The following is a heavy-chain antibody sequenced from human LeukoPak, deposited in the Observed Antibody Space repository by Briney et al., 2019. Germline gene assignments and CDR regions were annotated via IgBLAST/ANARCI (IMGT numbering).Heavy chain of an antibody. Sequence: PSETLSLTCTVSGGSISSYYWSWIRQPPGRGLEWIGYIYYSGSTNYNPSLKSRVTISVDTSKNQFSLKLSSVTAADTAVYYCARGLVLRYFDWFDYWGQGTLVTVSS. CDR2: IYYSGST. CDR3: ARGLVLRYFDWFDY. D-gene: IGHD3-9*01. V-gene: IGHV4-59*12. J-gene: IGHJ4*02. CDR1: GGSISSYY.